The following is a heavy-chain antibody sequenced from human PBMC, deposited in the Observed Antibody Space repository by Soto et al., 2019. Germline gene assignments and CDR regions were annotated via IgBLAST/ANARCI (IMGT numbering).Heavy chain of an antibody. CDR3: ARLFDTSGWYDY. V-gene: IGHV5-51*01. Sequence: PGESLKISCKGSVYSFNSNWIGWVRQMPGKGLERMGIIYPGDSDTRYSPSFQGQVTISADKSITTAYLQWSSLRASDSAMYYCARLFDTSGWYDYWGQGTLVTVSS. D-gene: IGHD6-19*01. CDR1: VYSFNSNW. CDR2: IYPGDSDT. J-gene: IGHJ4*02.